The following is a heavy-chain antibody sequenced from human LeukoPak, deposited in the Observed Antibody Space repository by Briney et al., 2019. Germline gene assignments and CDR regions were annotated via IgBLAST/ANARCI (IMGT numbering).Heavy chain of an antibody. D-gene: IGHD5-24*01. CDR3: ARHSTMASGPFDI. J-gene: IGHJ3*02. Sequence: GGSLRLSCAASGFTVTTNYMSWVRQAPGKGLEGVSVIYSGGSSYYADPVQGRFTISRDNSKNTLYLQMHSLRAEDTAVYYCARHSTMASGPFDICGQGTMVTVSS. CDR2: IYSGGSS. V-gene: IGHV3-53*01. CDR1: GFTVTTNY.